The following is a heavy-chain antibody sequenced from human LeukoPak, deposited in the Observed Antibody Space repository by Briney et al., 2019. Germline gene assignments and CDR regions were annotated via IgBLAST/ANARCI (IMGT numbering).Heavy chain of an antibody. CDR1: GFIFSTYW. J-gene: IGHJ6*03. D-gene: IGHD1-26*01. CDR2: INSDGSST. CDR3: ARDPYSGSYSAYYYYYMDV. Sequence: GGSLRLSCAVSGFIFSTYWMHWVRQAPGKGLVWVSRINSDGSSTNYADSVKGRFTISRDNAKNSLYLQMNSLRAEDTAVYYCARDPYSGSYSAYYYYYMDVWGKGTTVTVSS. V-gene: IGHV3-74*01.